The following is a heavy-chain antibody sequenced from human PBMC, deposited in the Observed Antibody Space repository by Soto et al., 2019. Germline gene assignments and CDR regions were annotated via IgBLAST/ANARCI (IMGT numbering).Heavy chain of an antibody. CDR3: ARRGEGSGLHPPYYYYYMDV. Sequence: GESLKISCKGSGYSFTSYWIGWVRQMPGKGLEWMGIIYPGDSDTRYSPSFQGQVTISADKSISTAYLQWSSLKASDTAMYYCARRGEGSGLHPPYYYYYMDVWGKGTTVTVSS. CDR2: IYPGDSDT. CDR1: GYSFTSYW. V-gene: IGHV5-51*01. D-gene: IGHD3-3*01. J-gene: IGHJ6*03.